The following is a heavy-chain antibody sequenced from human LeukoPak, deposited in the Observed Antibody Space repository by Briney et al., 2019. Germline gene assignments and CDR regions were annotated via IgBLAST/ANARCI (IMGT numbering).Heavy chain of an antibody. CDR3: ARSPLRVCSGGSCYSPYYYYYMDV. V-gene: IGHV4-34*01. CDR2: INHGGST. J-gene: IGHJ6*03. CDR1: GGSFSGYY. Sequence: SETLSLTCAVYGGSFSGYYWSWIRQPPGKGLEWIGEINHGGSTNYNPSLKSRVTISVDTSKNQFSLKLSSVTAADTAVYYCARSPLRVCSGGSCYSPYYYYYMDVWGKGTTVTVSS. D-gene: IGHD2-15*01.